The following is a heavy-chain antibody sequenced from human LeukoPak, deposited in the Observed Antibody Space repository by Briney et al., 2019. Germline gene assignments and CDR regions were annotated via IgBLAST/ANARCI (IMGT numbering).Heavy chain of an antibody. Sequence: PGGSLRLSCAASGFTFSSYWMHWVRQAPGKGLVWVSRINSDGSSTSYADSVKGRFTISRDNSKNTLYLQMNSLRAEDTAVYYCAKDKPNQPHRVATEFDYWGQGTLVTVSS. CDR2: INSDGSST. V-gene: IGHV3-74*01. CDR3: AKDKPNQPHRVATEFDY. CDR1: GFTFSSYW. J-gene: IGHJ4*02. D-gene: IGHD5-12*01.